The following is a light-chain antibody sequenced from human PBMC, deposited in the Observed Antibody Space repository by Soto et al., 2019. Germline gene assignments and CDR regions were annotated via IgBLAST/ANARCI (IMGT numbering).Light chain of an antibody. Sequence: DIVMTQSPDSLAVSLGERATINCKSSQSVLYSSNNRNYLAWYQQRLGQPPKLIFYWASTRESGVPDRFSGSGSGTDFTLTISSLQAEDVAVYYCQQYYSAPLTFGGWTKVEIK. J-gene: IGKJ4*01. V-gene: IGKV4-1*01. CDR2: WAS. CDR3: QQYYSAPLT. CDR1: QSVLYSSNNRNY.